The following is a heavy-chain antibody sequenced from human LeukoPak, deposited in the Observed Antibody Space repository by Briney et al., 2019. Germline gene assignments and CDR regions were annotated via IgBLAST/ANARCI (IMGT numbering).Heavy chain of an antibody. CDR2: IYYSGST. Sequence: SETLSLTRTVSGGSISSSNFYWGWIRQPPGKGLEWIGSIYYSGSTYYNPSLKSRVTISVDTSKNQFSLKLSSVTAADTAVYYCARGSHWFDPWGQGTLVTVSS. V-gene: IGHV4-39*07. CDR1: GGSISSSNFY. J-gene: IGHJ5*02. CDR3: ARGSHWFDP.